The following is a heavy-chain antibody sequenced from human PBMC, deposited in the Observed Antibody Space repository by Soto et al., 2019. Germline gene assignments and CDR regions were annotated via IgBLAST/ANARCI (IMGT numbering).Heavy chain of an antibody. V-gene: IGHV1-69*01. J-gene: IGHJ5*02. D-gene: IGHD3-16*01. CDR3: ATDLGGSAPGDP. Sequence: QVQLAQSGAAVRKPGSSMKVSCKASGDTFLISAVTWLRQVPGQGLEWVGGLVPLFGGSQYGPKFEGRVTFSADESTRTAYMELNHLTSDDTAVYYCATDLGGSAPGDPWGQGTLVTVSS. CDR1: GDTFLISA. CDR2: LVPLFGGS.